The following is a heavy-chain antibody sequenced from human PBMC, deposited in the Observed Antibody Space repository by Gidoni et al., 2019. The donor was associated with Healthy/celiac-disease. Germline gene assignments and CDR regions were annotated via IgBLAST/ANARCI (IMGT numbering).Heavy chain of an antibody. CDR2: IWYDGSNK. V-gene: IGHV3-33*01. J-gene: IGHJ4*02. D-gene: IGHD6-19*01. CDR3: AREISGWLDY. CDR1: GFTFSSYG. Sequence: QVQLVESGGGGVPPGRSLRLSCSASGFTFSSYGMHWVRQAPGKGLEWVAVIWYDGSNKYYADSVKGRFTISRDNSKNTLYLQMNSLRAEDTAVYYCAREISGWLDYWGQGTLVTVSS.